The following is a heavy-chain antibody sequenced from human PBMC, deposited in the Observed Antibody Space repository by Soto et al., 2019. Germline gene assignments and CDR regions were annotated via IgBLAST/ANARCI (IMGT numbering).Heavy chain of an antibody. CDR2: ISGSGGST. CDR3: AKWEYCSGGSCYPFANYMDV. CDR1: GFTFSSYA. J-gene: IGHJ6*03. Sequence: GGSLRLSCAASGFTFSSYAMSWVRQAPGKGLEWVSAISGSGGSTYYADSVKGRFTISRDNSKNTLYLQMNSLRAEDTAVYYCAKWEYCSGGSCYPFANYMDVWGKGTTVTVSS. D-gene: IGHD2-15*01. V-gene: IGHV3-23*01.